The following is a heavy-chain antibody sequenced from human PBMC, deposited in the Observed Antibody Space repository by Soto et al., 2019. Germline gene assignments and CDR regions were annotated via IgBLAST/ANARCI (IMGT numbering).Heavy chain of an antibody. CDR3: ARDRTYSSDYHHYFDY. CDR1: GFTSSSHH. CDR2: ISSSSTI. V-gene: IGHV3-48*01. D-gene: IGHD6-25*01. J-gene: IGHJ4*02. Sequence: GGSLRLSCAASGFTSSSHHMNWVRQALGKGLEWVSYISSSSTIHYADSVKGRFTISRDNAKQSLYLEMNSLRAEDTAVYYCARDRTYSSDYHHYFDYWGQGTLVTVSS.